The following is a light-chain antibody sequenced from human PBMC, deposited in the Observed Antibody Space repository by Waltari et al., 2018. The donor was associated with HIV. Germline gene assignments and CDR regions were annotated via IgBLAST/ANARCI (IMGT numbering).Light chain of an antibody. CDR3: SSYTSVNTWR. J-gene: IGLJ3*02. Sequence: QSALTQPASVSGSPGQSITISCTGTSSDVGGYNYVSWYQQHPGKAPKLMIYDVSNRPSGVSNRFSGSKSGNTASLTISGLQAEDEADYYCSSYTSVNTWRFGGGTKLTVL. V-gene: IGLV2-14*03. CDR1: SSDVGGYNY. CDR2: DVS.